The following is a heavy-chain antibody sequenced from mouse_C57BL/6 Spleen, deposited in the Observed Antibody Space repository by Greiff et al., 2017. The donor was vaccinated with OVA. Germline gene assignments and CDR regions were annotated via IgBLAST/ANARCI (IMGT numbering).Heavy chain of an antibody. J-gene: IGHJ2*01. CDR2: LDPETGGT. V-gene: IGHV1-15*01. CDR3: TRREYYFDY. Sequence: VQLQQSGAELVRPGASVTLSCKASGYTFTDYEMHWVKQTPVHGLEWIGALDPETGGTAYNQKFKGKAILTADKSSSTAYMELRSLTSEDSAVYYCTRREYYFDYWGQGTTLTVSS. CDR1: GYTFTDYE.